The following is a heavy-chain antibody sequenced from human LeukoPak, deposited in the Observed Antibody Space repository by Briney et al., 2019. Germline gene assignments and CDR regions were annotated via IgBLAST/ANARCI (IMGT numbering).Heavy chain of an antibody. CDR2: ISAYNGNT. CDR1: GYTFTSYG. CDR3: ARTYSGYDLPDY. D-gene: IGHD5-12*01. J-gene: IGHJ4*02. V-gene: IGHV1-18*01. Sequence: ASVKVSCKASGYTFTSYGISWLRQAPGQGLEWMGWISAYNGNTNYAQKLQGRVTMTTDTSTSTAYMELRSLRSDDTAVYYCARTYSGYDLPDYWGQGTLVTVSS.